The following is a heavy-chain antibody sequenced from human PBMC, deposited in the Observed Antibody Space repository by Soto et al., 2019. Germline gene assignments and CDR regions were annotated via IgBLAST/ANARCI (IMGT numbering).Heavy chain of an antibody. J-gene: IGHJ4*02. CDR1: GGSVSSGGYY. Sequence: SETLSLTCTVSGGSVSSGGYYWSWIRQHPGTGLEWIGYIYYSGTTYFNPSLKSRANISLDTSKNEFSLKLTSVTAADTAVYYCARRALPQCINGVCYKDGFWDYWGQGALVT. CDR3: ARRALPQCINGVCYKDGFWDY. D-gene: IGHD2-8*01. V-gene: IGHV4-31*03. CDR2: IYYSGTT.